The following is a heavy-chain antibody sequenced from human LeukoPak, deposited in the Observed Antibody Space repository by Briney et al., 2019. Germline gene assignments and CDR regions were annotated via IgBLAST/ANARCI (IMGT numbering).Heavy chain of an antibody. CDR2: IYYSGST. CDR3: ARAHQGIRSSSWWFDY. V-gene: IGHV4-59*01. D-gene: IGHD6-13*01. CDR1: GGSISSYY. J-gene: IGHJ4*02. Sequence: SETLSLTCTVSGGSISSYYWSWLRQPPGKGLEWLGYIYYSGSTNYNPSLKSRVIISVDTSKNQFSLKLSSVTAADTAVYYCARAHQGIRSSSWWFDYWGQGTLVTVSS.